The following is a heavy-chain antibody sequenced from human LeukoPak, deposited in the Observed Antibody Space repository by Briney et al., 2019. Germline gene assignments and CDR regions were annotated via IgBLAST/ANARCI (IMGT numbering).Heavy chain of an antibody. CDR3: ARGGSRIQLWLDFDY. D-gene: IGHD5-18*01. CDR1: GGSFSGYY. CDR2: INHSGST. J-gene: IGHJ4*02. V-gene: IGHV4-34*01. Sequence: SETMSLTCAVYGGSFSGYYWSWIRQPPGKGLEWIGEINHSGSTNYNPSLKSRVTISVDTSKNQFSLKLSSVTAADTAVYYCARGGSRIQLWLDFDYWGQGTLVTVSS.